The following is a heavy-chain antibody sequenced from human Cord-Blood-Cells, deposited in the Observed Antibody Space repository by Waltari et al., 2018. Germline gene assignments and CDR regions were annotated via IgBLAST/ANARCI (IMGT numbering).Heavy chain of an antibody. CDR3: ARTSGWYAFDI. D-gene: IGHD6-19*01. CDR2: ISNRRSYI. V-gene: IGHV3-21*01. Sequence: EVQLVESGGGLVKPGGSLRLSCAASGFTFSSYSMNWVRQAPGKGLEWVSSISNRRSYIYYADSVKGRFTIARDTAKNSRYLQMNSLRAEDTAVYYCARTSGWYAFDIWGQGTMVTVSS. CDR1: GFTFSSYS. J-gene: IGHJ3*02.